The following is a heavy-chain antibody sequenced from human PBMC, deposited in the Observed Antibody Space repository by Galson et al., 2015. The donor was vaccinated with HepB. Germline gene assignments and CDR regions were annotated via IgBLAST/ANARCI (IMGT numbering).Heavy chain of an antibody. CDR3: ARDQRDSSSWYVNWFDP. V-gene: IGHV1-2*06. D-gene: IGHD6-13*01. J-gene: IGHJ5*02. CDR1: GYTFTGYY. CDR2: INPNSSGT. Sequence: SVKVSCKASGYTFTGYYMHWVRQAPGQGLEWMGRINPNSSGTNYAQKFQGRVTMTRDTSISTAYMELSRLRSDDTAVYYCARDQRDSSSWYVNWFDPWGQGTLVTVSS.